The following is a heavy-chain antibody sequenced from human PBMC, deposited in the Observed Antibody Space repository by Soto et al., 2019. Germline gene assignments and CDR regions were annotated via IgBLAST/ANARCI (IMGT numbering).Heavy chain of an antibody. CDR3: TRRASSSFYHFDF. V-gene: IGHV5-10-1*01. CDR2: IDPSDSYV. J-gene: IGHJ4*02. CDR1: GYSFTAYW. Sequence: LKISCQASGYSFTAYWITWVRQMPGKGLEWMATIDPSDSYVDYSPSFRGHVTFSVDRSITTVYLQWNSLKASDSAMYFCTRRASSSFYHFDFWGQGALVTVSS. D-gene: IGHD2-2*01.